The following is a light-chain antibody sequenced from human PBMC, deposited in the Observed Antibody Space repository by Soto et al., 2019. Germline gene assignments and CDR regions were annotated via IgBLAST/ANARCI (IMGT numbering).Light chain of an antibody. J-gene: IGKJ2*01. Sequence: EIELTQSPGTLSVSPGETVTLACRVCPPLDTPYMAWFQAKAGLPPRMLIHQSSLRLPGVVDRFSGSGSGSDFSLTISGVEADDSAVYYCQQYSRTPFTFGQGTNLEIK. CDR1: PPLDTPY. CDR3: QQYSRTPFT. V-gene: IGKV3-20*01. CDR2: QSS.